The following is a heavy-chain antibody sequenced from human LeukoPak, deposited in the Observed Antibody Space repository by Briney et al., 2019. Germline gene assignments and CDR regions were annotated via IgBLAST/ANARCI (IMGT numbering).Heavy chain of an antibody. CDR1: GFTFGDYA. CDR3: AKVASSGYYYPLDY. J-gene: IGHJ4*02. Sequence: GGSLRLSCTASGFTFGDYAMSWVRQAPGKGLEWVSAISGSGGSTYYADSVKGRFAISRGNSKNTLYLQMNSLRAEDTAVYYCAKVASSGYYYPLDYWGQGTLVTVSS. CDR2: ISGSGGST. D-gene: IGHD3-22*01. V-gene: IGHV3-23*01.